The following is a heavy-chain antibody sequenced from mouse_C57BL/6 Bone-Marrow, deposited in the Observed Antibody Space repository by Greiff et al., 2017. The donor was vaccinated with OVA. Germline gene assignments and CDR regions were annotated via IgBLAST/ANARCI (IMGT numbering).Heavy chain of an antibody. V-gene: IGHV14-2*01. Sequence: VQLQQSGAELVKPGASVKLSCTASGFNIKDYYMHWVKQRNEQGLEWIGRIDPEDGETKYDPKFKGKATITADTSSNTAYLQLSSLTSEDTAVYYCSRRGVYYSNYVDYWCQGTTLTVSS. CDR2: IDPEDGET. J-gene: IGHJ2*01. CDR1: GFNIKDYY. CDR3: SRRGVYYSNYVDY. D-gene: IGHD2-5*01.